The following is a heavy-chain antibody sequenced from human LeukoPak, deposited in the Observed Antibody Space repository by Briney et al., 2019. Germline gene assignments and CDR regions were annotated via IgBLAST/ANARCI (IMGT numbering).Heavy chain of an antibody. CDR2: VFPGDSDT. CDR3: ARQGSIFRFGAFDY. Sequence: GESLKISCKGSRYTFTNHWIGWVRQMPGKGLEWMGMVFPGDSDTRYSPSLQGQVTISVDKSLSTAYLQWSSLKASDTAMYYCARQGSIFRFGAFDYWGQGTLVTVSS. J-gene: IGHJ4*02. CDR1: RYTFTNHW. V-gene: IGHV5-51*01. D-gene: IGHD3-10*01.